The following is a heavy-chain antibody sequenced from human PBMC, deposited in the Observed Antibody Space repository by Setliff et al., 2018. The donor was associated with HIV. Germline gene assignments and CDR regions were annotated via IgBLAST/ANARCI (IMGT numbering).Heavy chain of an antibody. D-gene: IGHD3-22*01. CDR1: GGSISSSSYY. Sequence: KPSETLSLTCTVSGGSISSSSYYWGCIRQPPGKGLEWIGSIYYTGSANYNPSLKSRVTMPVDTSKNQFSLKLSSVTAADTAVYYCASGYQYDSSGYYYVTPIDYWGQGTLVTVSS. CDR2: IYYTGSA. V-gene: IGHV4-39*01. J-gene: IGHJ4*02. CDR3: ASGYQYDSSGYYYVTPIDY.